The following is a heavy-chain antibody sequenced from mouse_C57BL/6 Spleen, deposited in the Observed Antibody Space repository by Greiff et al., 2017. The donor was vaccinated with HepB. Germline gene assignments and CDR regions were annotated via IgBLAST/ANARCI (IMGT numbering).Heavy chain of an antibody. CDR3: TRSYYDYDSYSMDY. D-gene: IGHD2-4*01. V-gene: IGHV5-9-1*02. J-gene: IGHJ4*01. CDR1: GFTFSSYA. CDR2: ISSGGDYI. Sequence: EVKVEESGEGLVKPGGSLKLSCAASGFTFSSYAMSWVRQTPEKRLEWVAYISSGGDYIYYADTVKGRFTISRDNTRNSLYLQMSSLKSEDTAMYYCTRSYYDYDSYSMDYWGQGTSVTVSS.